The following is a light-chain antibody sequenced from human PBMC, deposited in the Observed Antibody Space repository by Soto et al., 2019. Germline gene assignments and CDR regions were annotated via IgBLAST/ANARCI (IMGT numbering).Light chain of an antibody. V-gene: IGLV2-14*01. CDR3: SSYTRSSNVV. Sequence: QSALTQPASVSGSPGQSITISRTGTSSDVGGYNYVSWYQQHPGKAPKLMIYDVSNRPSGVSNRFSGSKSGNTASLAISGLQAEDEADYYCSSYTRSSNVVFCGGTKLTVL. CDR1: SSDVGGYNY. CDR2: DVS. J-gene: IGLJ2*01.